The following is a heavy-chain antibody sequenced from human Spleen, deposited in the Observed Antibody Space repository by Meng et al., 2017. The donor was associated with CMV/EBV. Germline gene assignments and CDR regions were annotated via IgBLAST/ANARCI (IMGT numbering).Heavy chain of an antibody. Sequence: LSCAASDFPFSTYAMNWVRQAPGKGLEWVSSISDGGGSTSYADSVKGRFTISRDNSKNTLYLQMNSLRGEDTAVYYCATQKATAGTATWGQGTLVTVSS. D-gene: IGHD6-25*01. CDR3: ATQKATAGTAT. V-gene: IGHV3-23*01. CDR2: ISDGGGST. J-gene: IGHJ4*02. CDR1: DFPFSTYA.